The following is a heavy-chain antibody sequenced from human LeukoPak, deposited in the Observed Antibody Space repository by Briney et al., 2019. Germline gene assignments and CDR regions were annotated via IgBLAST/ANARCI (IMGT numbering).Heavy chain of an antibody. D-gene: IGHD6-19*01. CDR1: RFTFISYA. CDR2: ISSNGGST. CDR3: ARVNSGWYDY. J-gene: IGHJ4*02. V-gene: IGHV3-64*01. Sequence: GGALRLSCAASRFTFISYAMHWVRPAPGKGLEYVSAISSNGGSTYYANSVKGRFTISRDNSKNTLYLQMGSLRAEDMAVYYCARVNSGWYDYWGQGTLVTVSS.